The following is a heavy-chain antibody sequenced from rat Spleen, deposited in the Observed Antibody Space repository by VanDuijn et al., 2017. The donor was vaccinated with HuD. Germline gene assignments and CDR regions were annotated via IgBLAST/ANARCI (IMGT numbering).Heavy chain of an antibody. CDR1: GFTFSSYY. Sequence: EVQLVESGGGFVQPGRSMKLSCAASGFTFSSYYMAWVRQAPGKGLEWIASISNACGITYYPDSVKGRFTISRDIANSTLYLRMNSLRSEDTATYYCAREDLRWDYWGQGVMVTVSS. V-gene: IGHV5-25*01. D-gene: IGHD2-1*01. J-gene: IGHJ2*01. CDR2: ISNACGIT. CDR3: AREDLRWDY.